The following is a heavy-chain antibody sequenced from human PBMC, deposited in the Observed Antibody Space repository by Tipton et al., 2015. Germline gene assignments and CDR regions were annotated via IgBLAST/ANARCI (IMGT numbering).Heavy chain of an antibody. D-gene: IGHD1-20*01. Sequence: TLSLTCSVSSDSISKYYWSWIRQPPGEGLEWIGEINESGSTNYNSSLKNRVTVSVDTSKNQFSLRLSSVTAADTAVYYCARAEYNWLGWFDPWGQGTPVTVSS. V-gene: IGHV4-4*08. CDR3: ARAEYNWLGWFDP. J-gene: IGHJ5*02. CDR2: INESGST. CDR1: SDSISKYY.